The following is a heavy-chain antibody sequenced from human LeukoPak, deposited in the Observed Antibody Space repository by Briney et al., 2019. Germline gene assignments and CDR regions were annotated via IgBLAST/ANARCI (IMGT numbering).Heavy chain of an antibody. V-gene: IGHV1-2*02. CDR1: GYTFTGYY. D-gene: IGHD2-2*02. Sequence: ASVKVSCKASGYTFTGYYMHWVRQAPGQGLEWMGWINPSSGGTSYAQKFQGRVTMTRDTSISTAYMELSRLRSDDTAVYYCARDIQVVPAAIGYYYYYYMDVWGKGTTVTISS. J-gene: IGHJ6*03. CDR2: INPSSGGT. CDR3: ARDIQVVPAAIGYYYYYYMDV.